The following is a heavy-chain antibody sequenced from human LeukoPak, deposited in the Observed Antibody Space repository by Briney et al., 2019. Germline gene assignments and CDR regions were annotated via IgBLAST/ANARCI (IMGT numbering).Heavy chain of an antibody. V-gene: IGHV4-59*01. D-gene: IGHD5-24*01. CDR3: ARDREEMATELDAFDI. CDR2: IYYSGST. CDR1: GGSISSYY. Sequence: SETLSLTCTVSGGSISSYYWSWIRQPPGKGLEWIGYIYYSGSTNYNPSLKSRVTISVDTSKNQFSLKLSSVTAADTAVYYCARDREEMATELDAFDIWGQGTMVTVSS. J-gene: IGHJ3*02.